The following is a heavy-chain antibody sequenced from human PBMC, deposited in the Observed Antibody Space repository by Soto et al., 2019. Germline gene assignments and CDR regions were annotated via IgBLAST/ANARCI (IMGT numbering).Heavy chain of an antibody. CDR2: IIPIFGTA. D-gene: IGHD2-21*01. Sequence: QVQLVQSGAEVKKPGSSVKVSCKASGGTFSSYAISWMRQAPGQGLEWMGGIIPIFGTANYAQKFQGRVTITADESTSTAYMELSSLRSEDTAVYYCARGLVGYSVVIRAFDIWGQGTMVTVSS. V-gene: IGHV1-69*12. CDR1: GGTFSSYA. CDR3: ARGLVGYSVVIRAFDI. J-gene: IGHJ3*02.